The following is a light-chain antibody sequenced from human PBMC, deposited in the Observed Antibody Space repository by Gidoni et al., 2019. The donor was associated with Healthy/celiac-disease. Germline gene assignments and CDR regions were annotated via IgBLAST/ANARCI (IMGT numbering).Light chain of an antibody. V-gene: IGKV1-39*01. Sequence: DLQGTQSPSSLSASVGDRVTITCRASQSISSYLNWYQQKPGKAPKLLIYAASSLQSGVPSRFSGSGSGTDFTLTISSLQPEDFATYYCQQSYSTPRTFGQGTKVEIK. CDR2: AAS. J-gene: IGKJ1*01. CDR1: QSISSY. CDR3: QQSYSTPRT.